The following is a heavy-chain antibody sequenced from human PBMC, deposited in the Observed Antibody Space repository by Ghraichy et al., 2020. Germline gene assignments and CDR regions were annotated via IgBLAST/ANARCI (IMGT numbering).Heavy chain of an antibody. Sequence: LSLTCAASGFNFRAYCMNWVRQVPGKGLEWVSSISTGRGYISYADSVRGRFTISRDDATTSVYLQMTGLRAEETAVYYCGGSGTSLFLPRVDYWGQGTLVTVSS. J-gene: IGHJ4*02. CDR3: GGSGTSLFLPRVDY. D-gene: IGHD2-2*01. CDR2: ISTGRGYI. CDR1: GFNFRAYC. V-gene: IGHV3-21*01.